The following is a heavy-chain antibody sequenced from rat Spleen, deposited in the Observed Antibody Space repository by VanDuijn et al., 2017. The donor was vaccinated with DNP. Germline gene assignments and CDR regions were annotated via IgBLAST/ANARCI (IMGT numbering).Heavy chain of an antibody. Sequence: EVQLVESGGGLVQPGRSLKLSCAASGFTFSDYYMAWVRQAPTKGLEWVASISYDDSTTHYRDSVKGRFTISRDNAKSTLYLQMDSLRSEDTATYYCARPDYWGQGVMVTVSS. V-gene: IGHV5-7*01. J-gene: IGHJ2*01. CDR3: ARPDY. CDR1: GFTFSDYY. CDR2: ISYDDSTT.